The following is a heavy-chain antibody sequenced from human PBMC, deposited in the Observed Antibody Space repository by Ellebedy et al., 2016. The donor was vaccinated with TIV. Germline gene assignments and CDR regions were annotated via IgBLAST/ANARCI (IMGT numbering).Heavy chain of an antibody. Sequence: MPSETLSLTCTVSGGSISGLSHYWGWIRQTPRQGLEWIGAIYYTGSTYYNPSLKSRITISIDTSKNQFSLNLSSVTAADTAVYYCARDSTSVSRFGYWGPGTLVTVSS. D-gene: IGHD6-6*01. CDR1: GGSISGLSHY. V-gene: IGHV4-39*07. J-gene: IGHJ4*02. CDR2: IYYTGST. CDR3: ARDSTSVSRFGY.